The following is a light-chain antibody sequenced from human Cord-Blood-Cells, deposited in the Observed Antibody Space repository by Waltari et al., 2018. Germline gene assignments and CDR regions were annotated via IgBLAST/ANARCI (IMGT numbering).Light chain of an antibody. J-gene: IGLJ3*02. CDR3: SSYAGSNNLRV. Sequence: QSALPQPPSASGSPGQSVTISCTGTSSDVGGYNYVSWYQQHPGKAPKLMIYEVSKRPSGVPDRFSGSKSGNPASLTVSGRQAEDEADYYCSSYAGSNNLRVFGGGTKLTVL. CDR1: SSDVGGYNY. CDR2: EVS. V-gene: IGLV2-8*01.